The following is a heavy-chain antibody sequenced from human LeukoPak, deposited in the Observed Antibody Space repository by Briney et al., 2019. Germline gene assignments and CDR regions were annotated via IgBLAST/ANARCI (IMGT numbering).Heavy chain of an antibody. CDR3: AKFLAPSDYYDSSGSTDY. D-gene: IGHD3-22*01. V-gene: IGHV3-30*02. J-gene: IGHJ4*02. CDR1: GFTFSRYG. CDR2: IRFDGSNK. Sequence: VGSLRLSCAASGFTFSRYGMHWVPQAPGKGLEWGAFIRFDGSNKYYADSVKGRFIISRDNSKNTLYPQMNSLRAEDTAVYYCAKFLAPSDYYDSSGSTDYWGQGTLVTVSS.